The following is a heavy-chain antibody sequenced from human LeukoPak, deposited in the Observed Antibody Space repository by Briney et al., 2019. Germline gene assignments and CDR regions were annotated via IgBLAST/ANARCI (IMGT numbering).Heavy chain of an antibody. J-gene: IGHJ3*02. CDR2: ISAHNGNT. CDR3: ARGSGSGNYYDAFNI. Sequence: ASVKVCCKASGYTFTSYGISWVRQAPGHGLEWMGWISAHNGNTNYAQKLQGRVTMTTDTSTSTVYMELSSLRSEDTAVYYCARGSGSGNYYDAFNIWGQGTRVTVSS. CDR1: GYTFTSYG. V-gene: IGHV1-18*01. D-gene: IGHD3-10*01.